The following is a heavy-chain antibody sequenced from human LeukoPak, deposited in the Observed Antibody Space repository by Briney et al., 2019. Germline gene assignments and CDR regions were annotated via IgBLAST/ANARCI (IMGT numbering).Heavy chain of an antibody. CDR2: ISNDGSGE. J-gene: IGHJ4*02. CDR1: GFTFSNYG. V-gene: IGHV3-30*18. D-gene: IGHD1-14*01. CDR3: AKDRTATKYLFHY. Sequence: GGSLRLSCVASGFTFSNYGMHWVHQAPGKGLEWVAVISNDGSGEYYADSVKGRYTISRDNSKTTLYLQMNSLRIEDTAVYYCAKDRTATKYLFHYWGQGTLVTVSS.